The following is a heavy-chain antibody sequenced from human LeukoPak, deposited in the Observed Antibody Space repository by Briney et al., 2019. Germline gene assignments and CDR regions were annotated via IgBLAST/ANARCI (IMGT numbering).Heavy chain of an antibody. D-gene: IGHD1-1*01. Sequence: GGSLRLSCAASGFPFIEYSMNWVRQAPGKGLEWISYIGIESGNTKYADSVKGRFTISGDSAKNSLYLQMNSLRVEDTAVYYCARDHNYAFDYWGQGTLVTVSP. CDR1: GFPFIEYS. CDR3: ARDHNYAFDY. V-gene: IGHV3-48*04. J-gene: IGHJ4*02. CDR2: IGIESGNT.